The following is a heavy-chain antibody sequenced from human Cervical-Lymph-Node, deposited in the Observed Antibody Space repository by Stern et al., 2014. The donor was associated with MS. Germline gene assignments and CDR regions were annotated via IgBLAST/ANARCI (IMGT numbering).Heavy chain of an antibody. D-gene: IGHD4-11*01. CDR1: GYTFTDQY. J-gene: IGHJ4*02. CDR2: LNPNDRGT. Sequence: VQLVESGAEVKKPGASVKVTCRTSGYTFTDQYIHWVRQAPGQGLEWLGSLNPNDRGTMFAQPVQGRVTMSTDTSVRALSQHLSGLTSDDTAVYYCMRDATTVSNWGQGTLVIVSS. CDR3: MRDATTVSN. V-gene: IGHV1-2*02.